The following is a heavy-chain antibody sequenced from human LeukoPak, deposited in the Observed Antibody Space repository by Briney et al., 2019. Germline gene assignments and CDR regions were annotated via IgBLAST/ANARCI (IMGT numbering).Heavy chain of an antibody. D-gene: IGHD3-10*01. J-gene: IGHJ3*02. CDR3: ARSYGSGRLQAFDI. V-gene: IGHV3-30*04. Sequence: GGSLRLSCAASGFTFSSYAMHWVRQAPGKGLEWVAVISYDGSNKYYADSVKGRFTISRDNAKNSLYLQMNSLRAEDTAVYYCARSYGSGRLQAFDIWGQGTMVTVSS. CDR1: GFTFSSYA. CDR2: ISYDGSNK.